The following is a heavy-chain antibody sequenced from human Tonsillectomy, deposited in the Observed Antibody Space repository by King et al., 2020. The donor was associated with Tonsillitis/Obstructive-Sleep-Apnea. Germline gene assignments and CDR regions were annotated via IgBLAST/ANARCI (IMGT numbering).Heavy chain of an antibody. V-gene: IGHV3-30*04. J-gene: IGHJ4*02. CDR2: ISHGGSNT. CDR1: GFTLSTYI. CDR3: VKEGGSSGRGGYFDP. D-gene: IGHD3-22*01. Sequence: VQLVESGGGVVQPGRSLRRSCAASGFTLSTYIIHWVRQAPGKGLEWVAVISHGGSNTFSADSVKGRFTVSSDESKNTLFLQMNSLGPDDTAIYYRVKEGGSSGRGGYFDPCGQGTLVTVSS.